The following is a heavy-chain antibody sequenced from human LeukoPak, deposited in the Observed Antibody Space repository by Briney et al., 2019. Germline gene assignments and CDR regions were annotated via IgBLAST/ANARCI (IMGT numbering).Heavy chain of an antibody. CDR2: ISAYNGNT. D-gene: IGHD6-13*01. Sequence: ASVKVSCKASGYTFTSYGISWVRQAPGQGLEWMGWISAYNGNTNYAQKLQGRVTMTTDTSTSTAYMELRSLRSDDTAVYYCARHPRGSSWYYFDYWGQGTLVTVSS. CDR3: ARHPRGSSWYYFDY. CDR1: GYTFTSYG. V-gene: IGHV1-18*01. J-gene: IGHJ4*02.